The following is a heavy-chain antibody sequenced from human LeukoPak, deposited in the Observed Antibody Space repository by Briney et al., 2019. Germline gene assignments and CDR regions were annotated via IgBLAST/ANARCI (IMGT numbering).Heavy chain of an antibody. Sequence: ASVKVSCKVSGYTLTQLFIHWVRQAPGRGLEWMGGFDPEDIETVYTQNLQGRVTMTDDTSTDTAYMELSSLRSEDTAIYYCATNSGSYFLYWGQGTLVTVSS. CDR3: ATNSGSYFLY. D-gene: IGHD1-26*01. CDR1: GYTLTQLF. CDR2: FDPEDIET. V-gene: IGHV1-24*01. J-gene: IGHJ4*02.